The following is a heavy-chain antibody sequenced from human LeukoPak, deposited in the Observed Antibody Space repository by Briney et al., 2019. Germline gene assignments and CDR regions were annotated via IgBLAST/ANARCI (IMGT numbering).Heavy chain of an antibody. D-gene: IGHD3-3*01. CDR2: IYYSGST. Sequence: SETLSLTCIVSGGSISSYYWSWIRQPPGKGLEWIGYIYYSGSTNYNPSLKSRVTISVDTSKNQFSLKLSSVTAADTAVYYCARKGVVNADAFDIWGQGTMVTVSS. V-gene: IGHV4-59*08. CDR1: GGSISSYY. CDR3: ARKGVVNADAFDI. J-gene: IGHJ3*02.